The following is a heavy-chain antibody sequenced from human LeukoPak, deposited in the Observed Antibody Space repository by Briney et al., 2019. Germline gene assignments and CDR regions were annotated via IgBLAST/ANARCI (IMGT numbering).Heavy chain of an antibody. J-gene: IGHJ3*02. CDR1: GGSISSYY. Sequence: SETLSLTCTVSGGSISSYYWSWIRQPPGKGLEWIGYIYYSGSTNYNPSLKSRVTISVDTSKNQFSLKLSSVTAADTAVYYCARAGLELSDAFDIWGQGTMVTVSS. CDR2: IYYSGST. D-gene: IGHD1-7*01. CDR3: ARAGLELSDAFDI. V-gene: IGHV4-59*01.